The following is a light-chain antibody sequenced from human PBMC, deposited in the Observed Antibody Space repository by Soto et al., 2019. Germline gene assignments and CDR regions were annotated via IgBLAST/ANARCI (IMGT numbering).Light chain of an antibody. CDR2: EVS. CDR1: SSDVGGYNY. Sequence: QSVLTQPASVSGSPGQSITISCTGTSSDVGGYNYVSCYQQHPGKAPKLIIYEVSNRPSGVANRFSGSKSGNTASLTISGLQAEDEADYYCNSYTSKSTGVCGTGTKVTVL. CDR3: NSYTSKSTGV. J-gene: IGLJ1*01. V-gene: IGLV2-14*01.